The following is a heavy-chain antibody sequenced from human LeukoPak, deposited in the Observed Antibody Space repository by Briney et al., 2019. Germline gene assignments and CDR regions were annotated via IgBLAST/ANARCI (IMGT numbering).Heavy chain of an antibody. CDR2: INSDGSST. CDR3: TRDPPIAARPYYYYYYYMDV. V-gene: IGHV3-74*01. J-gene: IGHJ6*03. D-gene: IGHD6-6*01. Sequence: GGSLRLSCAASGFTFSSYWMHWVRQAPGKGLVWVSRINSDGSSTSYADSVKGRFTISRDNAKNTLYLQMNSLRAEDTAVYYCTRDPPIAARPYYYYYYYMDVWGKGTTVTVSS. CDR1: GFTFSSYW.